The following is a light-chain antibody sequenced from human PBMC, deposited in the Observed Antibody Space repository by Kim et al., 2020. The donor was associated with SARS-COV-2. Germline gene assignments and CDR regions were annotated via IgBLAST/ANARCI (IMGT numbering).Light chain of an antibody. J-gene: IGKJ2*01. Sequence: ASVGDTVTITCRKSEDMSKYLNWFQQKPGKAPKLLIYAATSLKSGVSPRFSGGGVGTDFSLTLTNLQPEESATCYSSQCYSAPWTFGQGTKVEI. CDR2: AAT. CDR3: SQCYSAPWT. V-gene: IGKV1-39*01. CDR1: EDMSKY.